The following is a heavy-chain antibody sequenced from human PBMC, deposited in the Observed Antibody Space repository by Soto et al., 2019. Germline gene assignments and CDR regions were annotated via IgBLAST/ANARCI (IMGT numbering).Heavy chain of an antibody. CDR2: INHSGST. Sequence: ASETLSLTCAVYGGSFSGYYWSWIRQPPGKGLEWIGEINHSGSTNYNPSLKSRVTISVDTSKNQFSLKLSSVTAADTAVYYCARVCGSGWYLDYFDYWGQGTLVTVSS. D-gene: IGHD6-19*01. V-gene: IGHV4-34*01. CDR1: GGSFSGYY. CDR3: ARVCGSGWYLDYFDY. J-gene: IGHJ4*02.